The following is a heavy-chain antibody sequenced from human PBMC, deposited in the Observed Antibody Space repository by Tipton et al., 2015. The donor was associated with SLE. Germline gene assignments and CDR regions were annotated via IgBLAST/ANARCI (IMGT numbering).Heavy chain of an antibody. V-gene: IGHV3-13*01. J-gene: IGHJ3*01. CDR2: IGIAGDT. Sequence: SLRLSCAASGFTFSNFDMHWVRQDTGKRLEWISFIGIAGDTFYSGSVQGRFTISRENAKNSLYLQMNSLRAGDTAVYYFVRAFDYGDLNESFDVWGLGTMVTVPS. CDR1: GFTFSNFD. CDR3: VRAFDYGDLNESFDV. D-gene: IGHD4-17*01.